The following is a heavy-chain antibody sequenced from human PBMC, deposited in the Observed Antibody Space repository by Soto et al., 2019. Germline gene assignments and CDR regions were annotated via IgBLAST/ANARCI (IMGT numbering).Heavy chain of an antibody. V-gene: IGHV1-69*13. CDR1: GGTFSSYA. D-gene: IGHD3-9*01. J-gene: IGHJ4*02. CDR2: IIPIFGTA. Sequence: SVKVSCKASGGTFSSYAISWVRQAPGQGLEWMGGIIPIFGTANYAQKFQGRVTITADESTSTAYMELSSLRSEDTAVYYCARLRGGPYYFDWLFDYWGQGTLVTVSS. CDR3: ARLRGGPYYFDWLFDY.